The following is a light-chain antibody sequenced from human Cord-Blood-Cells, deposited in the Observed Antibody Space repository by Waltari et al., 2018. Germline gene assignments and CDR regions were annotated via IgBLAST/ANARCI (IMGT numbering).Light chain of an antibody. Sequence: PSVSVSPGQTASITCSGDKLGDKYACWYQQKPGQSPVLVIYQDSKRPSGIPERFSGSNSGNTATLTISGTQAMDEADYYCQAWDSSTAVFGGGTKLTVL. CDR3: QAWDSSTAV. J-gene: IGLJ3*02. CDR2: QDS. CDR1: KLGDKY. V-gene: IGLV3-1*01.